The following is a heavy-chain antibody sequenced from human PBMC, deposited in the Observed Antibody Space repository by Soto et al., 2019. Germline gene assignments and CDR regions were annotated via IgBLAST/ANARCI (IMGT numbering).Heavy chain of an antibody. J-gene: IGHJ6*02. Sequence: SETLSLTCTVSGGSISSYYWSWIRQPPGKGLEWIGFIYHSGSTNYNPSLKSRVSISVDTSKNQFSLNLSSLTAADTAVYYCARVYNNYDILTGYPLPCMDVWRHATTVTV. CDR2: IYHSGST. CDR1: GGSISSYY. D-gene: IGHD3-9*01. CDR3: ARVYNNYDILTGYPLPCMDV. V-gene: IGHV4-59*01.